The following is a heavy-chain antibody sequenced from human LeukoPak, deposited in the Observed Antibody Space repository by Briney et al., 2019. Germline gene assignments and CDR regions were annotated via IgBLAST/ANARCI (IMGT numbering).Heavy chain of an antibody. J-gene: IGHJ2*01. CDR2: ISGSGGST. Sequence: GGSLRLSCAASGFTFSSYAMSWVRQAPGKGLEWVSAISGSGGSTYYADSVKGRFTISRDNSKNTLYLQMNSLRAEDTAVYYCAKGVGYMTTVTTGWYFDLWGRGTLVTVSS. V-gene: IGHV3-23*01. CDR1: GFTFSSYA. CDR3: AKGVGYMTTVTTGWYFDL. D-gene: IGHD4-17*01.